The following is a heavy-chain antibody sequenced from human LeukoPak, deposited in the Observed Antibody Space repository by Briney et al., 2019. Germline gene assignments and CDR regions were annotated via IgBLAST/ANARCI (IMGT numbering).Heavy chain of an antibody. CDR1: GYTFSRYG. CDR3: ARVGDYYYYGMDV. CDR2: ITAYDGNT. V-gene: IGHV1-18*01. J-gene: IGHJ6*02. Sequence: ASMKVSCKASGYTFSRYGITWVRQAPGQGLEWMGWITAYDGNTNFAQNFQARVTMTTDTSTNTAYMELRSLRSDDTAVYYCARVGDYYYYGMDVWGQGTTVTVSS.